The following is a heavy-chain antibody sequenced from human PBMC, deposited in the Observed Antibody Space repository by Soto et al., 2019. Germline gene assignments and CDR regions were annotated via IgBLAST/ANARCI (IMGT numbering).Heavy chain of an antibody. J-gene: IGHJ4*02. CDR3: ARGPLVVLNYFES. Sequence: QVQLVQSGTEVKKPGSSMKVSCKASGGTFRNYPINWVRQAPGQGLEWVGSIFPLTDIPDYAQNFQARLTISADKSTSTAYMELSSLTSDDTAMYFCARGPLVVLNYFESWGQGTLVTVSS. V-gene: IGHV1-69*02. CDR2: IFPLTDIP. CDR1: GGTFRNYP.